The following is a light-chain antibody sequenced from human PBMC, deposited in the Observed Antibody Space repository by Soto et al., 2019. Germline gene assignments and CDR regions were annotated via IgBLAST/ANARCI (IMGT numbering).Light chain of an antibody. CDR1: SSDVGTYNY. CDR2: EVS. Sequence: QSALTQPASVSGSPGQSITISCAGTSSDVGTYNYVSWYQQHPGSTPKIIIYEVSNRPSGVSDRFSGSKSGNTASLTISGLQAEDEAEYYCCSYADSSRIYVFGSGTKLTVL. J-gene: IGLJ1*01. CDR3: CSYADSSRIYV. V-gene: IGLV2-23*02.